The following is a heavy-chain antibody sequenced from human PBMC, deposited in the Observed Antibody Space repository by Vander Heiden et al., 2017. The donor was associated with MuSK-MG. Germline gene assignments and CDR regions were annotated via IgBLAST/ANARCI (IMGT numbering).Heavy chain of an antibody. J-gene: IGHJ4*02. V-gene: IGHV3-23*01. CDR3: AKDRGYSYGLTFDY. CDR1: RFTFSSYA. D-gene: IGHD5-18*01. Sequence: EVQLLESGGRVVQPGVSLRLSCAPSRFTFSSYAMSWVRQGPGKGLEWVSAISGSGGSTYYADSVKGRFTISRDNSKNTLYLQMNSLRAEDTAVYYCAKDRGYSYGLTFDYWGQGTLVTVSS. CDR2: ISGSGGST.